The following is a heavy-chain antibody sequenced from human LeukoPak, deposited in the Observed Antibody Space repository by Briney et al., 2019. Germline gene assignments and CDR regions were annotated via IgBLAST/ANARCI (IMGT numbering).Heavy chain of an antibody. D-gene: IGHD6-13*01. CDR2: IIPIFGTA. J-gene: IGHJ4*02. CDR3: AGEPYSSSWFDY. CDR1: GGTFSSYA. Sequence: SVKVSCKASGGTFSSYAISWVRQAPGQGLEWMGGIIPIFGTANYAQKFQGRVTITADESTSTAYMELSSLRSEDTAVYYCAGEPYSSSWFDYWGQGTPVTVSS. V-gene: IGHV1-69*13.